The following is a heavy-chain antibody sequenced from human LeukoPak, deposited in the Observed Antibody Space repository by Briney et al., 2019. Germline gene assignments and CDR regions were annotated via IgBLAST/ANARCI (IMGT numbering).Heavy chain of an antibody. V-gene: IGHV3-23*01. D-gene: IGHD3-16*02. CDR1: GFTFSSYA. Sequence: PGGSLRLSCAASGFTFSSYAMSWVRQAPGKGLEWVSNINGSGGSTYYADSVKGRFTISRDNSKNTLYLQMNSLRAEDTAVYYCAKDPYDYIWGSYRFFDSWGQGTLVTVSS. J-gene: IGHJ4*02. CDR2: INGSGGST. CDR3: AKDPYDYIWGSYRFFDS.